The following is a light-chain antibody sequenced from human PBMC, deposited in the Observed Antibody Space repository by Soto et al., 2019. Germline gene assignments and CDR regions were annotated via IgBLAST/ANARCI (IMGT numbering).Light chain of an antibody. V-gene: IGKV3-11*01. CDR1: QSVGSY. CDR2: DTS. Sequence: EIVLTQSPATLSLSPGERATLSCRASQSVGSYLAWYQQKPGQAPRLLIYDTSNRATGIPDRFSGSGSGTDFTLTISSLEPEDFAVYYCQRRSNWPHSITFGQGTRLEIK. CDR3: QRRSNWPHSIT. J-gene: IGKJ5*01.